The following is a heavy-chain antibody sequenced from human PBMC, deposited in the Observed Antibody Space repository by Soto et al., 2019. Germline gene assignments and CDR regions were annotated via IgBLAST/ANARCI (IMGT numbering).Heavy chain of an antibody. D-gene: IGHD5-12*01. CDR2: ISYDGSNK. Sequence: QVQLVESGGGVVQPGRSLRLSCAASGFTFSSYGMHWVRQAPGKGLEWVAVISYDGSNKYYADSVKGRFTISRDNSKNTLYLQMNSLRAEDTAVYYCAKVQGGVEMATPFDYWGQGTLVTVSS. J-gene: IGHJ4*02. CDR1: GFTFSSYG. CDR3: AKVQGGVEMATPFDY. V-gene: IGHV3-30*18.